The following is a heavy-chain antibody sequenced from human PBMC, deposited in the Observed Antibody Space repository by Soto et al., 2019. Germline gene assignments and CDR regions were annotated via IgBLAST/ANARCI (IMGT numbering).Heavy chain of an antibody. CDR3: ARSHYGDYDSPPAEYFQH. Sequence: GASVKVSCKASGYTFTSYYMHWVRQAPGQGLEWMGIINPGGGSTSYAQKFQGRVTMTRDTSTSTVYMELSSLRSEDTAVYYCARSHYGDYDSPPAEYFQHWGQGTLVTVSS. CDR1: GYTFTSYY. CDR2: INPGGGST. D-gene: IGHD4-17*01. J-gene: IGHJ1*01. V-gene: IGHV1-46*03.